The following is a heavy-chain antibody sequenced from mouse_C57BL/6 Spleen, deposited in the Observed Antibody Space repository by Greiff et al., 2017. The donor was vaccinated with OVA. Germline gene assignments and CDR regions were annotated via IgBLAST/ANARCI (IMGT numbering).Heavy chain of an antibody. V-gene: IGHV10-1*01. CDR2: IRSKSNNYAT. Sequence: DVQLVESGGGLVQPKGSLKLSCAASGFSFNTYAMNWVRQAPGKGLEWVARIRSKSNNYATYYADSVKDRFTISRDDSESMLYLQMNNLKTEDTAMYYCVRHNWDGWYFDVWGTGTTVTVSS. CDR3: VRHNWDGWYFDV. CDR1: GFSFNTYA. D-gene: IGHD4-1*01. J-gene: IGHJ1*03.